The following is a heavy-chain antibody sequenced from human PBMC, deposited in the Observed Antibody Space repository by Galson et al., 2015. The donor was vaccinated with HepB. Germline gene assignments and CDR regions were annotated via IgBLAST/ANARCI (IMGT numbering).Heavy chain of an antibody. V-gene: IGHV1-18*01. CDR1: GYTLGDSG. CDR3: AREGSYCIGDACYYYFDY. Sequence: SVKVSCKASGYTLGDSGIIWVRQAPGQGLEWMGWISPYNANTNYAQKFRGRATLTTVTSTTTAYMELRSLRSDDTAIYYCAREGSYCIGDACYYYFDYWGQGSLVTVSS. D-gene: IGHD2-15*01. J-gene: IGHJ4*02. CDR2: ISPYNANT.